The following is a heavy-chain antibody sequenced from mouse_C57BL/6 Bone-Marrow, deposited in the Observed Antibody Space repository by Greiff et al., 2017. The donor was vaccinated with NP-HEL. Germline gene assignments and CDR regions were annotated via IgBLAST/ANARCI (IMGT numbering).Heavy chain of an antibody. CDR3: ARRGWFPWYAMDY. J-gene: IGHJ4*01. V-gene: IGHV1-72*01. CDR2: IDPNRGGT. D-gene: IGHD2-3*01. CDR1: GYTFTSYW. Sequence: QVQLQQPGAELVKPGASVKLSCKASGYTFTSYWMHWVKQRPGRGLEWIGRIDPNRGGTKYNEKFKSKATLTVDKPSSTAYMQLSSLTSEDSAVYYCARRGWFPWYAMDYWGQGTSVTVSS.